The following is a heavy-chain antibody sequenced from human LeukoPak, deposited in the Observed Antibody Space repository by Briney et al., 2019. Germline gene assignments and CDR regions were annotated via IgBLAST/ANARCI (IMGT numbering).Heavy chain of an antibody. Sequence: SETLSLTCTVSGASISSYYWSWLRQPPGKGLEWIGYIYYSGNTNYNPSLKSPVTISVDTSKNQFSLKLSSVTAADTAVYYCARDRGPDCSGGSCWDYWGQGTLVTVSS. CDR1: GASISSYY. D-gene: IGHD2-15*01. V-gene: IGHV4-59*01. CDR3: ARDRGPDCSGGSCWDY. J-gene: IGHJ4*02. CDR2: IYYSGNT.